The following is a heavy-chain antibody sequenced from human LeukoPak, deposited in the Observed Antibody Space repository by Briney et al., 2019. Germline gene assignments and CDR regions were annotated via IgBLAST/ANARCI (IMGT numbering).Heavy chain of an antibody. Sequence: SETLSLTCAVSGGSISSSNWWSWVRQPPGKGLEWIGEIYHSGSTNYNPSLKSRVTISVDKSKNQFSLKLSSVTAADTAVYYCARGGPYYYGSSYYYYYMDVWGKGTTVTVSS. J-gene: IGHJ6*03. V-gene: IGHV4-4*02. CDR2: IYHSGST. D-gene: IGHD3-10*01. CDR1: GGSISSSNW. CDR3: ARGGPYYYGSSYYYYYMDV.